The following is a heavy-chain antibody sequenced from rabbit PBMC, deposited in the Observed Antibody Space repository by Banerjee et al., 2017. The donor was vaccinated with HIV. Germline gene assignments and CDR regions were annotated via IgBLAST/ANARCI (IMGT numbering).Heavy chain of an antibody. D-gene: IGHD8-1*01. J-gene: IGHJ4*01. V-gene: IGHV1S45*01. CDR2: INTSSGNI. Sequence: QEQLEESGGDLVKPEGSLTLTCTASGFSFSNKYVMCWVRQAPGKGLEWIACINTSSGNIVYASWAKGRFTISKTSSTTVTLQMTSLTAADTATYFCARGGVGSSAGFDLWGQGTLVTVS. CDR3: ARGGVGSSAGFDL. CDR1: GFSFSNKYV.